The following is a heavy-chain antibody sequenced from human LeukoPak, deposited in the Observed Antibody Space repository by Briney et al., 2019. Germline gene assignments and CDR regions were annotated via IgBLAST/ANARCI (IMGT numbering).Heavy chain of an antibody. CDR2: IIPIFGTA. V-gene: IGHV1-69*01. D-gene: IGHD2-2*01. CDR3: ARQGTVPAAITWDYYFDY. Sequence: SVKVSXKASGGTFSSYAISWVRQAPGQGLEWMGGIIPIFGTANYAQKFQGRVTITADESTSTAYMELSSLRSEDTAVYYCARQGTVPAAITWDYYFDYWGQGTLVTVSS. J-gene: IGHJ4*02. CDR1: GGTFSSYA.